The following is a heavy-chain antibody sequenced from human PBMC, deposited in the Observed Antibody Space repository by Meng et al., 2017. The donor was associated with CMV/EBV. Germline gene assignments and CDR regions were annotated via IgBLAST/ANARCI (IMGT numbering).Heavy chain of an antibody. Sequence: LRPSCTVSGGSISSGGYYWSWIRQHPGKGLEWIGYIYYSGSTYYNPSLKSRVTISVDTSKNQFSLKLSSVTAADTAVYYCAGGPAERGYCSSTSCREGFDPWGQGTLVTVSS. D-gene: IGHD2-2*01. CDR1: GGSISSGGYY. V-gene: IGHV4-31*03. CDR2: IYYSGST. J-gene: IGHJ5*02. CDR3: AGGPAERGYCSSTSCREGFDP.